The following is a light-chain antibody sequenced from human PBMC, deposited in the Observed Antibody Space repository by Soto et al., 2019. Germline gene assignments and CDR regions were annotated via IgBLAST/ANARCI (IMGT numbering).Light chain of an antibody. J-gene: IGKJ5*01. V-gene: IGKV3-11*01. CDR3: QQRSDSIT. CDR1: HSVTTH. Sequence: EIVLTQSPDTLSLSPGERATLSCWASHSVTTHLAWFQQRPGQTPRLLIYDASTRAPGIPTRFSGRGSGADFTLTISSLAPEDSAVYYCQQRSDSITFGQGTRLEIK. CDR2: DAS.